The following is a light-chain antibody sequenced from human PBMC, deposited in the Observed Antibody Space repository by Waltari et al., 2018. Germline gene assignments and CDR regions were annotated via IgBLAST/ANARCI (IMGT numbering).Light chain of an antibody. J-gene: IGLJ3*02. CDR1: YSNIEHNS. CDR2: NND. CDR3: AAWDDSLNGV. V-gene: IGLV1-44*01. Sequence: QSVLTQPPSASGTPGQRVTISCSGSYSNIEHNSVNWYQQVPGTAPKLLNYNNDRRPSGVPDRFSGSKSGTSASLAISGLQSEDEADYYCAAWDDSLNGVFGGGAKLTVL.